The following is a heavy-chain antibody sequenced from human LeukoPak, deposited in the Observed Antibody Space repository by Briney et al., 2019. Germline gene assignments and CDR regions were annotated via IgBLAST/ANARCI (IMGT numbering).Heavy chain of an antibody. Sequence: GASVKVSCKASGYTFTSYGISWVRQAPGQGLEWMGWISAYNGNTNYAQKLQGRVTMTTDTSTSTAYMELRSLRSDDTAVYYCARSRSSYYDILTGYYASSYYYYYMDVWGKGTTVTVSS. CDR2: ISAYNGNT. J-gene: IGHJ6*03. CDR1: GYTFTSYG. D-gene: IGHD3-9*01. CDR3: ARSRSSYYDILTGYYASSYYYYYMDV. V-gene: IGHV1-18*01.